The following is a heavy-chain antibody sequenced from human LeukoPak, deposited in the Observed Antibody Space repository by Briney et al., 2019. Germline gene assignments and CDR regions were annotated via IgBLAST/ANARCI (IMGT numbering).Heavy chain of an antibody. V-gene: IGHV3-33*01. J-gene: IGHJ4*02. CDR2: IWYDGSNK. Sequence: GRSLRLSCAASGFTFSSYGMHWVRQAPGKGLEWVAVIWYDGSNKYYADSVKGRFTISRDNSKNTLYLQMNSLRAEDTAVYYCARASYGDYVGSWVYWGQGTLVTASS. CDR1: GFTFSSYG. D-gene: IGHD4-17*01. CDR3: ARASYGDYVGSWVY.